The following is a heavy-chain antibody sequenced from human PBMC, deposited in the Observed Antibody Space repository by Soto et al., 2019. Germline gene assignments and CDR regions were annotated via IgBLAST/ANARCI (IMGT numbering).Heavy chain of an antibody. V-gene: IGHV3-21*01. J-gene: IGHJ2*01. Sequence: EVQLVESGGGLVKPGGSLRLSCAASGFTFSSYSMNWVRQAPGKGLEWVSSISSSSSYIYYADSVKGRFTISRDNAKNSLYLQMNSLRAEDTAVYYCARYVAEGNCSGGSCYLGENWYFDLWGRGTLVTVSS. CDR3: ARYVAEGNCSGGSCYLGENWYFDL. CDR1: GFTFSSYS. CDR2: ISSSSSYI. D-gene: IGHD2-15*01.